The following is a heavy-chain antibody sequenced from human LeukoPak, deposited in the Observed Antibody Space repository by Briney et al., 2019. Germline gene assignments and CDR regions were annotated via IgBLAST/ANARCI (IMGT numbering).Heavy chain of an antibody. CDR3: AKDPRPYYDVPVGY. CDR1: GGSISSSSYY. J-gene: IGHJ4*02. CDR2: ISSSGGTT. Sequence: PSETLSLTCTVSGGSISSSSYYWGWIRQPPGKGLEWVSSISSSGGTTFYADSVKGRFTISRDLFKKTVHLEMKAMRAEDTAVYYCAKDPRPYYDVPVGYWGQGTLVTVSP. D-gene: IGHD3-3*01. V-gene: IGHV3-23*01.